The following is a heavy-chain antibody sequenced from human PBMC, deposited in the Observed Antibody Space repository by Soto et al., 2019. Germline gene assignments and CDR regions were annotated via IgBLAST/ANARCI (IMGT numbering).Heavy chain of an antibody. J-gene: IGHJ4*02. CDR3: ARDHPGYDPIDY. CDR2: ISSSSSYI. V-gene: IGHV3-21*01. Sequence: XXSLRLGCAASGFTFRSFSMHWVLQAPGKGLEWVSSISSSSSYIYYADSVKGRFTISRDNAKNSLYLQMNSMRAEDTAVYYCARDHPGYDPIDYWGQGTLVTVSS. D-gene: IGHD3-3*01. CDR1: GFTFRSFS.